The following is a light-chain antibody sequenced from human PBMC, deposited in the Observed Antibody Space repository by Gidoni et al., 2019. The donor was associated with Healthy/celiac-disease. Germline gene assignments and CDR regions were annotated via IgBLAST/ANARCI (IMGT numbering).Light chain of an antibody. CDR3: SSYTSSSTPHYV. CDR2: DVS. V-gene: IGLV2-14*01. CDR1: SSDVGGYNY. J-gene: IGLJ1*01. Sequence: SALPHPASLSGSPGQSLTISCTGTSSDVGGYNYVSWYQQHPGKAPKLMIYDVSNRPSGVSNRFSGSKSGNTASLTISGLQAEDEADYYCSSYTSSSTPHYVFGTGTKVTVL.